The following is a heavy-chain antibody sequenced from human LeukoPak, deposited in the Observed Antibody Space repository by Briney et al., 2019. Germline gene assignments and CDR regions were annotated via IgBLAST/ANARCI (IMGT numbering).Heavy chain of an antibody. Sequence: GGSLRLSCAASGFTFSSYWMHWVRQAPGKGLVWVSRINSDGSSTGYADSVKGRFTISRDNAKNTLYLQMNSLRAEDTAVYYCARDGDTAMRYYYYMDVWGKGTTVTISS. V-gene: IGHV3-74*01. CDR2: INSDGSST. D-gene: IGHD5-18*01. J-gene: IGHJ6*03. CDR3: ARDGDTAMRYYYYMDV. CDR1: GFTFSSYW.